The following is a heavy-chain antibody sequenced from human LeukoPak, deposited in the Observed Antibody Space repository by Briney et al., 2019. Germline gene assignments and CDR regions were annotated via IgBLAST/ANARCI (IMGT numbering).Heavy chain of an antibody. J-gene: IGHJ4*02. V-gene: IGHV3-7*03. CDR2: IKEDGTET. CDR3: AKGGRSLQTY. D-gene: IGHD5-24*01. Sequence: GGSLRLSCAASGFTFSSYWMSWVRLAPGKGLEWVASIKEDGTETYYVDSVKGRFTISRDNAKNSLYLQMNSLRVEDTAVYYCAKGGRSLQTYWGQGTLVTVSS. CDR1: GFTFSSYW.